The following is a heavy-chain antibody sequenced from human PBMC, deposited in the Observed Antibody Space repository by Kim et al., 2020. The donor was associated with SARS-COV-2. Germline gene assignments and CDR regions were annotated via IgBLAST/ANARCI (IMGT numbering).Heavy chain of an antibody. CDR3: AKLLYSSSSPDY. V-gene: IGHV3-23*01. D-gene: IGHD6-6*01. CDR2: ISGSGGST. Sequence: GGSLRLSCAASGFTFSSYAMSWVRQAPGKGLEWVSAISGSGGSTYYADSVKGRFTISRDNSKNTLYLQMDSLRAEDTAVYYCAKLLYSSSSPDYWGQGTLVTVSS. CDR1: GFTFSSYA. J-gene: IGHJ4*02.